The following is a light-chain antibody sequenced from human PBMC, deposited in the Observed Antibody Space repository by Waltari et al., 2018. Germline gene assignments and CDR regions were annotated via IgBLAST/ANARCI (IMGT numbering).Light chain of an antibody. V-gene: IGKV1-NL1*01. J-gene: IGKJ1*01. CDR1: QDIGNS. CDR3: QQYVNTPRT. Sequence: DIQMTQSPSSVSASVGDTVTITCRASQDIGNSLAWYQQKPGRAPKLLVFAASALESGVPSRFRGGRSGTDYSLTVSSLQPEDFATYYCQQYVNTPRTFGQGTKVEVK. CDR2: AAS.